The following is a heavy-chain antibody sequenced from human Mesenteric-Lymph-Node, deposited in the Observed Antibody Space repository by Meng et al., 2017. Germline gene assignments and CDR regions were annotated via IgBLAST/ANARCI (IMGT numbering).Heavy chain of an antibody. Sequence: GGSLRLSCAASGFTFSSYTMHWVRQAPGKGLEYVSAISNSGGSTYYGNSEKGRFTISRDNSKNTLYLQMASLRADDMAVYYCTRGLGTYCGDDCPNLDYWGQGTLVTSPQ. CDR3: TRGLGTYCGDDCPNLDY. CDR2: ISNSGGST. CDR1: GFTFSSYT. J-gene: IGHJ4*02. V-gene: IGHV3-64*01. D-gene: IGHD2-21*02.